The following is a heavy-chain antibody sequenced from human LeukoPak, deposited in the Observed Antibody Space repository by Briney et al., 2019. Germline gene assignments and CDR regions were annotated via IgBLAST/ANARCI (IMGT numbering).Heavy chain of an antibody. CDR3: ARDVYAYGDYEGGY. D-gene: IGHD4-17*01. CDR2: INPNSGGT. Sequence: GASVKVSCKASVYTFTGYYMHWVRQAPGQGLEWMGWINPNSGGTNYAQKFQGRVTMTRDTSISTAYMELSRLRSDDTAVYYCARDVYAYGDYEGGYWGQGTLVTVSS. CDR1: VYTFTGYY. J-gene: IGHJ4*02. V-gene: IGHV1-2*02.